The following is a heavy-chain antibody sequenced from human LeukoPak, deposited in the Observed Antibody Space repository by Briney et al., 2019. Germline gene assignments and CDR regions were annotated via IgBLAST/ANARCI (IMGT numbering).Heavy chain of an antibody. D-gene: IGHD3-22*01. V-gene: IGHV7-4-1*02. CDR1: GYTFTTYA. CDR3: ARESFNYYDSSGYTP. J-gene: IGHJ4*02. Sequence: ASVKVSCKASGYTFTTYAMNWVRQAPGQGLEWVGWINTNTGNPTYAQGFTGRFVFSLDTSVSTAYLQISSLKAEDTAVYYCARESFNYYDSSGYTPWGQGTLVTVSS. CDR2: INTNTGNP.